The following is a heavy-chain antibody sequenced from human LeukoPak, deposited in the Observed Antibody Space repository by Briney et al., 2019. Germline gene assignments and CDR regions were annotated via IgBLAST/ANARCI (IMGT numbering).Heavy chain of an antibody. CDR3: ASVGVYSSSSGDYMDG. Sequence: SETLSLTCTVSGGYISSYYWSWIRQPAGKGLEWIGRIYPSGSTNYNPSLKSRVTMSVDTSKNQFSLKLSSVTAADTAVYYCASVGVYSSSSGDYMDGWGKGTTVTVSS. CDR2: IYPSGST. CDR1: GGYISSYY. V-gene: IGHV4-4*07. J-gene: IGHJ6*03. D-gene: IGHD6-6*01.